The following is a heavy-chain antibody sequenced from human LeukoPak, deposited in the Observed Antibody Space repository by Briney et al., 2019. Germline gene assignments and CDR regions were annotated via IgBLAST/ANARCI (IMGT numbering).Heavy chain of an antibody. D-gene: IGHD3-16*02. J-gene: IGHJ3*02. Sequence: GGSLRLSCAASGFTFNSYVIHWVRQAPGKGLEWVAVISYDGNNKYYADSVKGRFTISRDNSKNTLYLQMNSLRAEDTAVYYCAKPRGAGITFGGVIVDAFDIWGQGTMVTVSS. V-gene: IGHV3-30-3*01. CDR3: AKPRGAGITFGGVIVDAFDI. CDR2: ISYDGNNK. CDR1: GFTFNSYV.